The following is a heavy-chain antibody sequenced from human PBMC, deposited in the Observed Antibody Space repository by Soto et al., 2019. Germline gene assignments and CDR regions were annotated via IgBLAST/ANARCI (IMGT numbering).Heavy chain of an antibody. Sequence: SGPTLVNPTQTLTLTCTFSGFSLSTSGVGVGWIRQPPGKALEWIALIYWNDDKRYSPSLKTRLTITKDTTKNQVVLTMTNVDPVDTATYYCAHSTPLYYDILTGYSPPNWFDPWGQGTLVTVSS. J-gene: IGHJ5*02. V-gene: IGHV2-5*01. CDR2: IYWNDDK. D-gene: IGHD3-9*01. CDR1: GFSLSTSGVG. CDR3: AHSTPLYYDILTGYSPPNWFDP.